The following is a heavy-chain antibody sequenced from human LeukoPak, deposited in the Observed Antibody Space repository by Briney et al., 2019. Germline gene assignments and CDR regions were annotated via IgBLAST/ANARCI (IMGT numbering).Heavy chain of an antibody. J-gene: IGHJ4*02. CDR1: GGSISGNTYY. CDR2: IRYSGRT. CDR3: AREFNGSPDY. D-gene: IGHD6-25*01. V-gene: IGHV4-39*02. Sequence: PSETLSLTCTVSGGSISGNTYYWSWIRQPPGKGLEWIGSIRYSGRTYYKPSLKSRVTLSVDTSKNQLLLNLRSVTAADTAMYYCAREFNGSPDYLGQGTLVTVSS.